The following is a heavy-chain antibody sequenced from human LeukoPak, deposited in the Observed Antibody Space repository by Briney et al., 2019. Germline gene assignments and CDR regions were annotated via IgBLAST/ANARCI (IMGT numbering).Heavy chain of an antibody. D-gene: IGHD3-22*01. CDR3: ARLPPYDSSGYTADPNWFDP. J-gene: IGHJ5*02. Sequence: SSETLSLTCTVSGGSTSSYYWSWIRQPPGKGLEWIGYIYYSGSTNYNPSLKSRVTISVDTSKNQFSLKLSSVTAADTAVYYCARLPPYDSSGYTADPNWFDPWGQGTLVTVSS. CDR1: GGSTSSYY. V-gene: IGHV4-59*08. CDR2: IYYSGST.